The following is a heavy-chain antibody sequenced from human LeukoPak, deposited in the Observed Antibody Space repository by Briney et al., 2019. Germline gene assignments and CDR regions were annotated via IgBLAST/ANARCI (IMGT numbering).Heavy chain of an antibody. Sequence: SETLSLTCAVYGGSFSGYYWGWIRQPPGKGLEWIGSIYHSGSTYYNPSLKSRVTISVDTSKNQFSLKLTSVTAADTAVYYCARDAVVPASLLDYWGQGTLVTVSS. CDR2: IYHSGST. D-gene: IGHD2-2*01. CDR1: GGSFSGYY. CDR3: ARDAVVPASLLDY. V-gene: IGHV4-38-2*02. J-gene: IGHJ4*02.